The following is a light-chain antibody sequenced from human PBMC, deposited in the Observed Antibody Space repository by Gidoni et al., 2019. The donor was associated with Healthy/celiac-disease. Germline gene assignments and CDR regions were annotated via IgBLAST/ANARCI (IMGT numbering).Light chain of an antibody. CDR2: AAS. Sequence: DSQMTQSPSSLSASVGDRVTITCRASQSISSYLNWYQQKPGKAPKLLIYAASSLHSGVPSRFSGSGSGTDFTLTISSLQPEDFATYYCQQSYSTPPTFGQGTKLEIQ. CDR3: QQSYSTPPT. J-gene: IGKJ2*01. V-gene: IGKV1-39*01. CDR1: QSISSY.